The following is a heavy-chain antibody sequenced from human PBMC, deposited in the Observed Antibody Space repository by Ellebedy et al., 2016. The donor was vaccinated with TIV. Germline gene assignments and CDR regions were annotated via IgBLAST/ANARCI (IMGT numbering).Heavy chain of an antibody. V-gene: IGHV4-39*01. CDR2: IYYSGST. CDR3: AKARDRSLDQ. CDR1: GGSISRSSYY. Sequence: MPSETLSLTCTVSGGSISRSSYYWGWVRQPPGKGLEWIASIYYSGSTYYNPSLKSRLTTSVDTSKNQFSLKLTSVTAADTAVYYCAKARDRSLDQWGQGTLVTVSS. D-gene: IGHD1-14*01. J-gene: IGHJ4*02.